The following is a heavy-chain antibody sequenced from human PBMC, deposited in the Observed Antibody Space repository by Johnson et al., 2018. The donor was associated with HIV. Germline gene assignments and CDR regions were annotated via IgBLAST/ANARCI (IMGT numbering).Heavy chain of an antibody. CDR3: TTAYQQWLGPDDAFDI. V-gene: IGHV3-9*01. J-gene: IGHJ3*02. CDR2: ISWNSGSI. D-gene: IGHD6-19*01. Sequence: EVQLVESGGGLVQPGRSLRLSCAASGFSFDDYAMHWVRQPPGKGLEWVSGISWNSGSIGYADSVQGRFTISRDNAKNTLYLQMNSLRAEDTALYYCTTAYQQWLGPDDAFDIWGQGTMVTVSS. CDR1: GFSFDDYA.